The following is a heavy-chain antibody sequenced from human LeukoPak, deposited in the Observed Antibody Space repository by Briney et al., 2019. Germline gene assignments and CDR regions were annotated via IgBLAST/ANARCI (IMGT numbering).Heavy chain of an antibody. V-gene: IGHV3-30*02. D-gene: IGHD2-15*01. CDR1: GFTFSSYG. J-gene: IGHJ4*02. CDR3: AKGLAEPHPFVVVVAATLSGPDY. Sequence: PGRSLRLSCAASGFTFSSYGMHWVRQAPGKGLEWVAFIRYDGSNKYYADSVKGRFTISRDNSKNTLYLQMNSLRAEDTAVYYCAKGLAEPHPFVVVVAATLSGPDYWGQGTLVTVSS. CDR2: IRYDGSNK.